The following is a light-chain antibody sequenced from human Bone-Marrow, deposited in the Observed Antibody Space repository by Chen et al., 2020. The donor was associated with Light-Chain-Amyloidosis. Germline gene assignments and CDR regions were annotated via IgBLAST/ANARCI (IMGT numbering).Light chain of an antibody. CDR2: DAA. CDR3: QQYDNLPLT. J-gene: IGKJ4*01. Sequence: DIQMTQSPSSLSASVGDRVTITCQASQDIRNYLNWYQQKPGKVPKLLIYDAANLETGVPSRFSGSGSETDFSFTISSLQPEDFATYYCQQYDNLPLTFGGGTKVEIK. V-gene: IGKV1-33*01. CDR1: QDIRNY.